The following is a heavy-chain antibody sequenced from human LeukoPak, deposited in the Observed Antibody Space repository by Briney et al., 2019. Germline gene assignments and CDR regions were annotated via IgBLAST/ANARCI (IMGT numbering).Heavy chain of an antibody. V-gene: IGHV1-69*06. Sequence: GASVKVSCKASGGTFSSYAISWVRQAPGQGLEWMGGIIPIFGTANYAQKFQGRVTITADKSTSTAYMELSSLRSEDTAVYYCASPGYSSGWYDCFDYWGQGTLVTVSS. CDR3: ASPGYSSGWYDCFDY. CDR2: IIPIFGTA. J-gene: IGHJ4*02. D-gene: IGHD6-19*01. CDR1: GGTFSSYA.